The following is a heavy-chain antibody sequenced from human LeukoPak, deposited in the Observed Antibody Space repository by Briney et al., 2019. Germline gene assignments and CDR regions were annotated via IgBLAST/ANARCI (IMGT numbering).Heavy chain of an antibody. J-gene: IGHJ6*02. CDR3: ARAFSGSYWVGYYYYGMDV. Sequence: ASVKVSCKASGYTFTGYYMHWVRQAPGQGLEWMGWMNPNSGNTGYAQKFQGRVTMTRNTSISTAYMELSSLRSEDTAVYYCARAFSGSYWVGYYYYGMDVWGQGTTVTVSS. CDR2: MNPNSGNT. CDR1: GYTFTGYY. V-gene: IGHV1-8*02. D-gene: IGHD1-26*01.